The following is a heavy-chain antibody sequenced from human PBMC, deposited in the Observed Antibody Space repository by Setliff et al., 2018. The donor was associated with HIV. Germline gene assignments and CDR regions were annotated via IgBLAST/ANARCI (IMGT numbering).Heavy chain of an antibody. Sequence: GASVKVSCKASGYTFSSYEISWVRQAPGQGLEWMGRISTSNGYTDYAQNVQDRVTMTTDTSTSTVYMELRSLRSDDTAVYYCARVPGDYGDNPIDYWGQGTLVTVSS. J-gene: IGHJ4*02. V-gene: IGHV1-18*01. CDR3: ARVPGDYGDNPIDY. D-gene: IGHD4-17*01. CDR1: GYTFSSYE. CDR2: ISTSNGYT.